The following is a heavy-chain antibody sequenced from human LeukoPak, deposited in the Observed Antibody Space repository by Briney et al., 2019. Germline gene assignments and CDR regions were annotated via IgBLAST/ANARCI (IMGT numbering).Heavy chain of an antibody. V-gene: IGHV1-24*01. CDR3: ATVQREQWLFDI. CDR1: GYTLTELS. Sequence: ASVNVSCKVSGYTLTELSMHWVRQAPGKGLEWMGGFDPEDGETIYAQKFQGRVTMTEDTSTDTAYMELSSLRSEDTAVYYCATVQREQWLFDIWGQGTMVTVSS. J-gene: IGHJ3*02. CDR2: FDPEDGET. D-gene: IGHD6-19*01.